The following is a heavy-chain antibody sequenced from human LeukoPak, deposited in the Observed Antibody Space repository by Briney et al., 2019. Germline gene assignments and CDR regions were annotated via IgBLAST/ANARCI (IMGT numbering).Heavy chain of an antibody. V-gene: IGHV4-39*07. CDR1: GGSISSSSYY. CDR3: ARRRYDASGYYPSRGRYFDY. J-gene: IGHJ4*02. D-gene: IGHD3-22*01. CDR2: IHYSGST. Sequence: SETLSLTCTVSGGSISSSSYYWGWIRQPPGKGLEWIGSIHYSGSTYYNPSLKSRVTISVDTSKNQFSLELTSVTAADTAVYYCARRRYDASGYYPSRGRYFDYWGQGTLVTVSS.